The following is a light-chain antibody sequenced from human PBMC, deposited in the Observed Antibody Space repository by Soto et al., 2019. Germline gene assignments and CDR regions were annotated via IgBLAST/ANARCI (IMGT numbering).Light chain of an antibody. CDR2: DVR. J-gene: IGLJ1*01. V-gene: IGLV2-11*01. Sequence: QSALTQPRSVSGSPGQSVTISCTGTSSDVGGYNYVSWYQQHPGTAPKLMIYDVRKWPSGVPDRFSGSKFCNTASLTISGLQAEDEADYYCCSYAGTHSYVFGTGTKVTVL. CDR3: CSYAGTHSYV. CDR1: SSDVGGYNY.